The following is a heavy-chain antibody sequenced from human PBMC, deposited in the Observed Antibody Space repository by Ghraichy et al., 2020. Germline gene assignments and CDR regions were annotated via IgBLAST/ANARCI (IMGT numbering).Heavy chain of an antibody. J-gene: IGHJ5*02. CDR3: ARDGGPGEDHHNWFDP. CDR2: IYYSGST. D-gene: IGHD3-10*01. Sequence: LSLTCTVSGGSISSGGYYWSWIRQHPGKGLEWIGYIYYSGSTYYNPSLKSRVTISVDTSKNQFSLKLSSVTAADTAVYYCARDGGPGEDHHNWFDPWGQGTLVTVSS. V-gene: IGHV4-31*03. CDR1: GGSISSGGYY.